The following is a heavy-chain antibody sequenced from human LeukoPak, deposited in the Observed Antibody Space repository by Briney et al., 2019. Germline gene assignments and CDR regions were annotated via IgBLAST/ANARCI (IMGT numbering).Heavy chain of an antibody. Sequence: SVKVSCKAPGGTLSSYAISWVRQAPGQGLEWMGRTIPIFGTANYAQKFQGRVTITTDESTSTAYMELTSLRSEDTAVYYCGAAGLGYYFDYWGQGTLVTVSS. J-gene: IGHJ4*02. CDR3: GAAGLGYYFDY. CDR2: TIPIFGTA. CDR1: GGTLSSYA. D-gene: IGHD6-13*01. V-gene: IGHV1-69*05.